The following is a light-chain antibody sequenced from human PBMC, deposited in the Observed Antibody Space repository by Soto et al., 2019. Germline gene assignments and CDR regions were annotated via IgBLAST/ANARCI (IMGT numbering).Light chain of an antibody. J-gene: IGLJ2*01. Sequence: QSALTQPASVSGSPEQSITISCTGTSSDVGGYKYVSWYQQLPGRAPKLIISEVSNRPSGVSDRFTGSKSGNTASLTISGLQTEDKGDCYCSSYTSSSTSVVFGGGTKLTVL. CDR3: SSYTSSSTSVV. CDR2: EVS. V-gene: IGLV2-14*01. CDR1: SSDVGGYKY.